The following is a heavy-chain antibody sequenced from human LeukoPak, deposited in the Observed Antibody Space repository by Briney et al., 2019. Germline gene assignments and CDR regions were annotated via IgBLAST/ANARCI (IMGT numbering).Heavy chain of an antibody. V-gene: IGHV3-23*01. D-gene: IGHD3-9*01. CDR2: ISVSGGNT. J-gene: IGHJ5*02. Sequence: PGGSLILSCAASGFTFSSYAMSWVRQAPGKGLEWVSAISVSGGNTYYADSVKGRFTISRDNSKNTLYLQMNSLRAEDTAVYYCARDILTGFTRNWFDPWGQGTLVTVSS. CDR1: GFTFSSYA. CDR3: ARDILTGFTRNWFDP.